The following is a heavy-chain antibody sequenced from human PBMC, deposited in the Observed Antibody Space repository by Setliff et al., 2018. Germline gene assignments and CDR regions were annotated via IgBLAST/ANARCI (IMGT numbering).Heavy chain of an antibody. Sequence: GESLRLSCAASGSTFSSYGMSWVRQAPGEGLEWVSYISRSGSTRYYADSVKGRFTISRDNTKNSLYLQMNSLRAEDTAVYYCASPDILTCLYDYWGQGTLVTVSS. D-gene: IGHD3-9*01. J-gene: IGHJ4*02. V-gene: IGHV3-48*04. CDR3: ASPDILTCLYDY. CDR2: ISRSGSTR. CDR1: GSTFSSYG.